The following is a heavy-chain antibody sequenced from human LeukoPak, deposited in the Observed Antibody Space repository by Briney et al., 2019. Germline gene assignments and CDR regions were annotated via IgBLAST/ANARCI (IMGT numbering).Heavy chain of an antibody. CDR2: IDQDGSEK. D-gene: IGHD1-26*01. V-gene: IGHV3-7*01. CDR1: GFTLSSYA. Sequence: GGSLRLSCAASGFTLSSYAMSWVRQTPEKGLEWVANIDQDGSEKNYVDSVKGRFTISRDNAKNSLFLQMNSLRAEDTAIYYCASGAGWESGYWGQGTLVTVSS. J-gene: IGHJ4*02. CDR3: ASGAGWESGY.